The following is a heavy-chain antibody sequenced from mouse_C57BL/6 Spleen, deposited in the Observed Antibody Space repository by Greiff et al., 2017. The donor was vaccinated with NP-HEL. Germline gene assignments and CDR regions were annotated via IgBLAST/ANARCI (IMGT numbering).Heavy chain of an antibody. V-gene: IGHV1-64*01. CDR3: ARSGGYGSSDGYFDY. CDR2: IHPNSGST. D-gene: IGHD1-1*01. CDR1: GYTFTSYW. J-gene: IGHJ2*01. Sequence: QVQLQQPGAELVKPGASVKLSCKASGYTFTSYWMHWVKQRPGQGLEWIGMIHPNSGSTNYNEKFKSKATLTADKSSSTAYMQLRSLTSEDSAVYYCARSGGYGSSDGYFDYWGQGTTLTVSS.